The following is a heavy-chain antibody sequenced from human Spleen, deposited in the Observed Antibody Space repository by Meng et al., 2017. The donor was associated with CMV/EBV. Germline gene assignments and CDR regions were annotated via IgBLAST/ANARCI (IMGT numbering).Heavy chain of an antibody. J-gene: IGHJ4*02. CDR3: ARGGKQQLDYFDY. D-gene: IGHD6-13*01. CDR1: GYSISSGYY. V-gene: IGHV4-38-2*02. CDR2: INHSGST. Sequence: SETLSLTCTVSGYSISSGYYWGWIRQPPGKGLEWIGEINHSGSTNYNPSLKSRVTISVDTSKNQFSLKLSSVTAADTAVYYCARGGKQQLDYFDYWGQGTLVTVSS.